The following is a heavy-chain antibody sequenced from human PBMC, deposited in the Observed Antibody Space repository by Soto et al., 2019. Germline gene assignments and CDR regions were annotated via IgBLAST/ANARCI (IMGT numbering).Heavy chain of an antibody. V-gene: IGHV1-3*01. CDR1: GYTFTSYA. J-gene: IGHJ6*02. CDR3: ARAPSGYYGMDV. Sequence: QVQLVQSGAEVNKPGASVKVSCKASGYTFTSYAMHWVRQAPGQRLEWMGWINAGNGNTKYSQKFQGRVTITRDTSASAADLERSSLRSEDTAVYCCARAPSGYYGMDVWGQGTTVSVSS. CDR2: INAGNGNT. D-gene: IGHD3-10*01.